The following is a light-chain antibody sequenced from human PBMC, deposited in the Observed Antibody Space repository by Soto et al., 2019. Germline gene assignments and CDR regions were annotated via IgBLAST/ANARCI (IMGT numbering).Light chain of an antibody. V-gene: IGLV2-14*03. J-gene: IGLJ2*01. CDR3: SSYTSSNTLVL. CDR2: DVS. CDR1: SNDVGNYNY. Sequence: QSALTQPASVSGSPGQSITISCTGTSNDVGNYNYVSWYQQHPGKAPKLMIYDVSNRPSGVSNRFSGSKSGNTASLTIYGLQAEDEADYYCSSYTSSNTLVLFGGGTKLTVL.